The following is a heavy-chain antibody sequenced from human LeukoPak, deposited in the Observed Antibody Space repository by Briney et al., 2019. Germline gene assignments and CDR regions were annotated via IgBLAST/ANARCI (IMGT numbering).Heavy chain of an antibody. D-gene: IGHD3-3*01. CDR1: GFTLSSYS. V-gene: IGHV3-23*01. CDR2: ISGNAGST. J-gene: IGHJ4*02. Sequence: GGSLRLSCAASGFTLSSYSMSWVRPAPGKGLEWVSLISGNAGSTYYADSVKGRFTISRDITKNTLYLQMNSLRAEDTATYYCAKDGLQSSEWSPPLNFWGQGTLVTVSS. CDR3: AKDGLQSSEWSPPLNF.